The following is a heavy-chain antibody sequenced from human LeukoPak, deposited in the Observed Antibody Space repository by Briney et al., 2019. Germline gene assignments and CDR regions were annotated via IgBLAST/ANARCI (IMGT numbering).Heavy chain of an antibody. CDR3: ARDLESRRYASGCYSAFDP. CDR1: GYTFTDYY. D-gene: IGHD3-10*01. J-gene: IGHJ5*02. V-gene: IGHV1-2*02. CDR2: INPNSGVT. Sequence: ASVEVSCQASGYTFTDYYIHWVRQAPGHGLEWMGWINPNSGVTNYAQNFQGRVTMTRDTSITTAYMELSRLRSDDTAVYYCARDLESRRYASGCYSAFDPWGQGTLVTVSS.